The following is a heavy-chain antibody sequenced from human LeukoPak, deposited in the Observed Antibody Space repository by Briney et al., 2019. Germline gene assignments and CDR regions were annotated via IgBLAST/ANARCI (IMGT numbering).Heavy chain of an antibody. D-gene: IGHD3-22*01. CDR2: IYTSGST. CDR1: GGSISSYY. CDR3: ARTYSSGYYGYMDV. J-gene: IGHJ6*03. V-gene: IGHV4-4*07. Sequence: SETLSLTCTVSGGSISSYYWSWIRQPAGKGLEWIGRIYTSGSTNYNPSLKSRVTMSVDTSKNQFSLKLSSVTAADTAVYYCARTYSSGYYGYMDVWGKGTTVTVSS.